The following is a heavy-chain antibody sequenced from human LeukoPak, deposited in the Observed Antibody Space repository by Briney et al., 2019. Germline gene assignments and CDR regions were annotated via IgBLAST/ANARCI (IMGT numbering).Heavy chain of an antibody. CDR1: GASFSGYY. CDR3: ARLGRITMIVVVTNYYYYYMDV. Sequence: SEPLSLTCAVYGASFSGYYWSWIRQPPGKGLEWIGEINHSGSTNYNPSLKSRVTISVDTSKNQFSLKLSSVTAADTAVYYCARLGRITMIVVVTNYYYYYMDVWGKGTTVTVSS. V-gene: IGHV4-34*01. CDR2: INHSGST. J-gene: IGHJ6*03. D-gene: IGHD3-22*01.